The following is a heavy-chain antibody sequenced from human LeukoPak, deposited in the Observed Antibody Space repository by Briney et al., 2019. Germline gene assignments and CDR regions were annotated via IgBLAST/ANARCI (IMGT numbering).Heavy chain of an antibody. CDR2: ISSDGGNR. J-gene: IGHJ4*02. V-gene: IGHV3-64D*06. CDR1: GFTFSNYA. CDR3: VATQTGGWELDY. Sequence: GGSLRLSCSASGFTFSNYAMHWVRQAPGKGLEYVSAISSDGGNRYCADSVKGRFSISRDNSKNTLFLQMTSLRTEDTAVYYCVATQTGGWELDYWGQGAVVTVSS. D-gene: IGHD4-23*01.